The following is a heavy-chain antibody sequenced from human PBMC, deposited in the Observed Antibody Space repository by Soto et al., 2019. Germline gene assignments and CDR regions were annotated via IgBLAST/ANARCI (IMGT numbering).Heavy chain of an antibody. CDR3: AREYESSPND. V-gene: IGHV4-39*02. Sequence: SETLSLTCTVSGGSISTSSYDWAWIRQPPGKGLEWIASIYYSGSTYYNPSLKSRATISVDTSKNQFSLKLTSVTAADTAVYYCAREYESSPNDWGQGTLVTVSS. CDR2: IYYSGST. CDR1: GGSISTSSYD. J-gene: IGHJ4*02. D-gene: IGHD6-13*01.